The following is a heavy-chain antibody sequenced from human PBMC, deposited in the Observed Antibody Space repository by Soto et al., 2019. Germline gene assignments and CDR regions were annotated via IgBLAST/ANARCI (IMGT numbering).Heavy chain of an antibody. V-gene: IGHV1-18*01. CDR3: ARYYYDSSGYLNFDY. D-gene: IGHD3-22*01. J-gene: IGHJ4*02. CDR2: ISAYNGNT. CDR1: GNTFTNYA. Sequence: ASVKVSCKASGNTFTNYAMHWVRQAPGQGLEWMGWISAYNGNTNYAQKLQGRVTMTTDTSTSTAYMELRSLRSDDTAVYYCARYYYDSSGYLNFDYWGQGTLVTVS.